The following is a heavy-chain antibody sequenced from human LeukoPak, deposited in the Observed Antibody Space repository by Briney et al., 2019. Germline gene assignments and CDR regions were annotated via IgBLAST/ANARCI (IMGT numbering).Heavy chain of an antibody. CDR3: ARSPPLYHFDY. CDR1: GGSISSYY. D-gene: IGHD2-2*01. Sequence: SETLSLTCTVSGGSISSYYWSWIRQPPGKGLEWIGYIYYSGSTDYNPSLKSRVTISVDTSKNQFSLKLRSVTAADTAVYYCARSPPLYHFDYWGQGTLVTVSS. CDR2: IYYSGST. V-gene: IGHV4-59*08. J-gene: IGHJ4*02.